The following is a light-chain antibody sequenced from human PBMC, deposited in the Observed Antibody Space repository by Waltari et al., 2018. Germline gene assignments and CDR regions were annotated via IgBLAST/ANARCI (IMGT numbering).Light chain of an antibody. CDR1: SSDIGAYNY. CDR3: ASFTNTNTWV. CDR2: GVS. J-gene: IGLJ3*02. V-gene: IGLV2-14*03. Sequence: QSALTQPASVSASPGQSITISCTGTSSDIGAYNYVSWYQQHSGKAPKLIIFGVSDRPSGVSNRFSASKSPNTASLTISGLQAEDEADYYCASFTNTNTWVFGGGTKVTVL.